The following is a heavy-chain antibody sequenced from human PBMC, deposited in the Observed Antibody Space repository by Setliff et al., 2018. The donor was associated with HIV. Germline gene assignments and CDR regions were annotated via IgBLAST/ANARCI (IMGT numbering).Heavy chain of an antibody. CDR2: IYYNGSP. CDR3: ARLQGYSSGWYEYYFDY. J-gene: IGHJ4*02. Sequence: SETLSLTCSVSGASIGSSHYYWGWIRQPPGKGLEWVASIYYNGSPFYNPSLKSRVTISVDTSKNQFSLKLSSVTAADTAVYYCARLQGYSSGWYEYYFDYWGQGTLVTVSS. V-gene: IGHV4-39*01. CDR1: GASIGSSHYY. D-gene: IGHD6-19*01.